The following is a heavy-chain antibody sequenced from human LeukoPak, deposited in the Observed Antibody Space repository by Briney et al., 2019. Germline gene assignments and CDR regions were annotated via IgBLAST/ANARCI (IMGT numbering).Heavy chain of an antibody. CDR1: GGTFSSYA. V-gene: IGHV1-69*13. CDR2: IIPIFGTA. CDR3: ARLGDYYDSSGYYGYVDY. D-gene: IGHD3-22*01. Sequence: SVKVSCKASGGTFSSYAISWVRQAPGQGREWMGGIIPIFGTANYAQKFQGRVTITADESTSTAYMELMSLRAEGTSVYDCARLGDYYDSSGYYGYVDYWGQGTLVTVSS. J-gene: IGHJ4*02.